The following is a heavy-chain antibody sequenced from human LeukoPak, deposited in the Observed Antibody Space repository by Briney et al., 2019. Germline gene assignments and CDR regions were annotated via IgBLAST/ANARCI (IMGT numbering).Heavy chain of an antibody. Sequence: SQTLSLTCAISGDSVSSNSAAWNWIRQSPSRGLEWLGRTYYRSKWYNDYAVSVKSRITINPDTSKNQFSLQLNSVTPEDTAVYYCARDKYYGSGNYGKYNWFDPWGQGTLVTVSS. CDR2: TYYRSKWYN. CDR1: GDSVSSNSAA. J-gene: IGHJ5*02. V-gene: IGHV6-1*01. CDR3: ARDKYYGSGNYGKYNWFDP. D-gene: IGHD3-10*01.